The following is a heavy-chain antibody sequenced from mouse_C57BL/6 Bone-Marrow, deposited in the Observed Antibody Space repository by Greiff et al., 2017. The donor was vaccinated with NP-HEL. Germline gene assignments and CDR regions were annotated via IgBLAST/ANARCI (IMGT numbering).Heavy chain of an antibody. V-gene: IGHV5-12*01. J-gene: IGHJ2*01. CDR1: GFTFSDYY. Sequence: EVKLMESGGGLVQPGGSLKLSCAASGFTFSDYYMYWVRQTPEKRLEWVAYISNGGGSTYYPDTVKGRFTISRDNAKNTLYLQMSRLKSEDTAMYYCARHRDGWNYFDYWGQGTTLTVSS. CDR2: ISNGGGST. CDR3: ARHRDGWNYFDY. D-gene: IGHD2-3*01.